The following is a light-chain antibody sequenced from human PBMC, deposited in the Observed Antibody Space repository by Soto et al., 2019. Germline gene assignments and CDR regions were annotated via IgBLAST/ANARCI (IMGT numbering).Light chain of an antibody. CDR2: EVS. CDR3: CSFAASSTLV. CDR1: SGDVGSYNI. Sequence: QSALTQPASVSGSPGQSITISCTGTSGDVGSYNIVSWYKQHPGKAPKVMIYEVSKLPSGVSYRVSGSKSGNTSFLTISGLQAEDEADYYCCSFAASSTLVFGGGTKRTGL. J-gene: IGLJ2*01. V-gene: IGLV2-23*02.